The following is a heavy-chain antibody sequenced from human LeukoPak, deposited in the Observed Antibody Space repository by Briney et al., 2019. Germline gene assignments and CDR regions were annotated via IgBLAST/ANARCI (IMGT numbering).Heavy chain of an antibody. CDR1: GFALSSHW. CDR3: ARNNGMDV. Sequence: PGGSLRLSCAASGFALSSHWMTWVRQVPGGGPEWVANVNRDGGETYYLDSVKGRFTISKDNAKNSLYLQMNSLRAEDTALYHCARNNGMDVWGQGTTVIVSS. V-gene: IGHV3-7*03. J-gene: IGHJ6*02. CDR2: VNRDGGET.